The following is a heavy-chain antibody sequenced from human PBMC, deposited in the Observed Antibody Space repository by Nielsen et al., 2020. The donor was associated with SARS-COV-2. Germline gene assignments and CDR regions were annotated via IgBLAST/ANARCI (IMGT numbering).Heavy chain of an antibody. CDR1: GFTFSDYY. V-gene: IGHV3-11*04. D-gene: IGHD3-10*01. CDR2: ISSSGSTI. CDR3: ARRSAFGSFDY. J-gene: IGHJ4*02. Sequence: GESLKIYCAASGFTFSDYYMSWIRQAPGKGLEWVSYISSSGSTIYYADSVKGRFTISRDNAKNSLYLQMNSLRAEDTAVYYCARRSAFGSFDYWGQGTLVTVSS.